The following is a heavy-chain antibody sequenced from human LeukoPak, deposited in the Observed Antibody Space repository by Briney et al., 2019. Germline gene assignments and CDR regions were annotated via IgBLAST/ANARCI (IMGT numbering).Heavy chain of an antibody. Sequence: SQTLSLTCVISGDSVSSNSNAWNWVRQSPSRGLEWLGRTYYRSKWFMDYAVSVKSRMTVNPDTTKNKFSLQLNSVTPEDTAVYYCVRARPKNPFDCWGQGTVVTVSS. V-gene: IGHV6-1*01. J-gene: IGHJ4*02. CDR3: VRARPKNPFDC. CDR1: GDSVSSNSNA. CDR2: TYYRSKWFM. D-gene: IGHD2/OR15-2a*01.